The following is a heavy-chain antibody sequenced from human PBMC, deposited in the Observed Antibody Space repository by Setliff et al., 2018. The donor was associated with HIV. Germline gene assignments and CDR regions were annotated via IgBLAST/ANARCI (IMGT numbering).Heavy chain of an antibody. Sequence: ASVKVSCKASGYTFTDYYIHWVRQAPGQGPEWMGRINPNSGGTNYAQKFQGRVTMTRDTSISTAYMELTRLRSGDTAVYYCARDRRGRVEIDYWGQGTLVTVSS. D-gene: IGHD3-10*01. CDR3: ARDRRGRVEIDY. V-gene: IGHV1-2*06. J-gene: IGHJ4*02. CDR1: GYTFTDYY. CDR2: INPNSGGT.